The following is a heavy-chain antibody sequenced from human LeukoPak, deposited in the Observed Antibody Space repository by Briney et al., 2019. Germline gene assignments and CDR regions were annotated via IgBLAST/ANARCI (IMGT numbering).Heavy chain of an antibody. CDR2: IDRDSSIT. CDR1: ELTFSATT. D-gene: IGHD6-19*01. CDR3: ATYDSGWYLTY. V-gene: IGHV3-48*01. J-gene: IGHJ4*02. Sequence: GGSLNLSCAAPELTFSATTMNWFRKPPGKGREWVSFIDRDSSITYYADSVRGRFIISRDNARNSLFLQMNSLRAEDTAVYFCATYDSGWYLTYWGQGTLVTVSS.